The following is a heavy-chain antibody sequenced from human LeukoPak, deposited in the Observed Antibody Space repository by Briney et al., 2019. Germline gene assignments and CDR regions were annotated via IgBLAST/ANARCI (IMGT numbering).Heavy chain of an antibody. CDR2: IYDDNT. Sequence: GGSLRLSCSASGFTFKSYAMHWVRQAPGKGLEWVSTIYDDNTYYADSAKGRFAISTDNSKNTLYLQMNSLRVEDTAVYFCAARKVRGVWFYLDYWGQGTLVTVSS. D-gene: IGHD3-10*01. V-gene: IGHV3-23*01. CDR1: GFTFKSYA. CDR3: AARKVRGVWFYLDY. J-gene: IGHJ4*02.